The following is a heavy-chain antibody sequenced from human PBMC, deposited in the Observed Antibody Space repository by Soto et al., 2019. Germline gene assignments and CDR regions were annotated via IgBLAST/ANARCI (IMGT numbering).Heavy chain of an antibody. CDR1: GFTFSTYD. D-gene: IGHD3-10*01. V-gene: IGHV3-13*04. J-gene: IGHJ2*01. CDR3: ARDATYGSGRGPDWYFDL. Sequence: EVQLVESGGGLVQPGGSLRLSCAASGFTFSTYDMHWVRQVTGQGLEWVSAIGTTGDTYYPGSVKGRFTISRDDAKNSLYLQMNGLGAGDTAVYYCARDATYGSGRGPDWYFDLWGRGTVVTVSS. CDR2: IGTTGDT.